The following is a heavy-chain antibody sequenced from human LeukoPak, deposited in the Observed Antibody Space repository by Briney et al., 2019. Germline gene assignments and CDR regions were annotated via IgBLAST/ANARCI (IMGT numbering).Heavy chain of an antibody. D-gene: IGHD3/OR15-3a*01. CDR1: GFTFTQYS. V-gene: IGHV3-48*01. CDR2: LSSSGTTM. Sequence: GGSLRLSCTASGFTFTQYSMSWVRQAPGKGLEWVSYLSSSGTTMYYADSVKGRFTMSRDSATNSLSLQMTSLRAEDTAVYYCARIKREGTGPPDAFDIWGQGTMVTVSS. CDR3: ARIKREGTGPPDAFDI. J-gene: IGHJ3*02.